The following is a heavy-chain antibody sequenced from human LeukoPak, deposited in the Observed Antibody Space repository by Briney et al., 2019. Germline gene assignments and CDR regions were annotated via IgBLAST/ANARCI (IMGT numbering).Heavy chain of an antibody. V-gene: IGHV3-21*01. CDR3: ASSPYGSGSYLGQLDY. J-gene: IGHJ4*02. CDR1: GFTFSSYS. D-gene: IGHD3-10*01. CDR2: ISSSSSYI. Sequence: GGSLRLSCAASGFTFSSYSINWVRQAPGEGLEWVSSISSSSSYIYYADSVKGRFTISRDNAKNSLYLQMNSLRAEDTAVYYCASSPYGSGSYLGQLDYWGQGTLVTVSS.